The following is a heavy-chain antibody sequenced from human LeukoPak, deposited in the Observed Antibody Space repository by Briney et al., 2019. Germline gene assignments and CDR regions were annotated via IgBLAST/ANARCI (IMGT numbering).Heavy chain of an antibody. D-gene: IGHD3-16*01. CDR2: ISGSGGST. V-gene: IGHV3-23*01. CDR3: ARITFGGVVSPADY. Sequence: GGSLRLSCAASGFTFRSYAMSWVRQAPGKGLEWVSAISGSGGSTYYADSVKGRFTISRDNSKHTLYLQMNSLRAEDTAVYYCARITFGGVVSPADYWGQGTLVTVSS. J-gene: IGHJ4*02. CDR1: GFTFRSYA.